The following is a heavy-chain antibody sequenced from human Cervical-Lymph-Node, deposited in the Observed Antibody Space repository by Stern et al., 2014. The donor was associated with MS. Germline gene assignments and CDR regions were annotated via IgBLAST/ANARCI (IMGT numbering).Heavy chain of an antibody. V-gene: IGHV3-11*01. CDR2: ISSSGTTM. CDR3: STFVVY. Sequence: VQLVESGGGLVKPGGSLRLTCTASGSNFTDYYINWIRQAQGKGLEWVSYISSSGTTMFYADSVKGRFTISRDNAKNSVSLEMNSLRAEDTAVYYCSTFVVYWGQGTLVTVSS. CDR1: GSNFTDYY. J-gene: IGHJ4*02.